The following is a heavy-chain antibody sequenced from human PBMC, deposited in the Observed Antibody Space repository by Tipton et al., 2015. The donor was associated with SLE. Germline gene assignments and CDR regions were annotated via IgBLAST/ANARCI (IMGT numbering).Heavy chain of an antibody. V-gene: IGHV3-23*03. CDR2: IYSADYT. Sequence: SLRLSCAASGFIFSDYHMSWVRQAPGKGLEWVSVIYSADYTYYADSVKGRFTISRDNSNKTVFLQMNSLRAEDTAIYYCAKAHLTPDDFYYGMDVWGQGTTVTVSS. J-gene: IGHJ6*02. D-gene: IGHD4/OR15-4a*01. CDR1: GFIFSDYH. CDR3: AKAHLTPDDFYYGMDV.